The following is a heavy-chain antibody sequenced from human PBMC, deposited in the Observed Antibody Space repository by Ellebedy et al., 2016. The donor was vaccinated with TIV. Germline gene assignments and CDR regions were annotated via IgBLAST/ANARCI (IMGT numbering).Heavy chain of an antibody. Sequence: GGSLRLSCGASGFAFSSYWMSWVRPAPGKGLEWVANIRQEGREKYYVDSVKGRFTISRDNAKNSLYLHFNSLRAEDTAMYYCATDGSYGDYLSPTHAFVIWGQGTMVTVSS. J-gene: IGHJ3*02. V-gene: IGHV3-7*01. CDR2: IRQEGREK. D-gene: IGHD4-17*01. CDR3: ATDGSYGDYLSPTHAFVI. CDR1: GFAFSSYW.